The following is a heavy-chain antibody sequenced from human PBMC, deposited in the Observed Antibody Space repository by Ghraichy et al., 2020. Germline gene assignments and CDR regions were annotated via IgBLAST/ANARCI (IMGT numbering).Heavy chain of an antibody. Sequence: GGSLRLSCAASGFTFSGYAMSWVRQAPGKGLEWVSTITWNSASTRYADSVKGRSTISRDNYKNAVYLQVTSQRDDDTAVYFCAKTGDSGWFYDYSGRGTLVTVSS. CDR1: GFTFSGYA. J-gene: IGHJ4*02. CDR2: ITWNSAST. D-gene: IGHD6-19*01. CDR3: AKTGDSGWFYDY. V-gene: IGHV3-23*01.